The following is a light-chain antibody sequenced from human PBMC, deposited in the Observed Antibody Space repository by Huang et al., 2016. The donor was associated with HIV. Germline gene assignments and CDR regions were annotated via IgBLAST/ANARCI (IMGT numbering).Light chain of an antibody. V-gene: IGKV3-15*01. CDR3: QQYNNWPPGT. Sequence: EIVMTQSPATRSVSPGERATRPCRASQSVSSNLAVYQQKPGQAPRPLIYGASTRATGSPARISGSGSGTEFTLTISSLQSEDFAVYSCQQYNNWPPGTFGQGTNVEIK. J-gene: IGKJ1*01. CDR2: GAS. CDR1: QSVSSN.